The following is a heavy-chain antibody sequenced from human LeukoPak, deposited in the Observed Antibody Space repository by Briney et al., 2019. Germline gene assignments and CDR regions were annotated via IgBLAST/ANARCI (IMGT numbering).Heavy chain of an antibody. Sequence: SETLSLTCTVSGGSISGYYWSWSRQPPGKGVEWIGNLYYMRGAWYKSSLKSRVTTSVDTSRNEFSLKLSSVTAADTAVYYCARVGVLSATHAFDIWGQGTMVTVSS. D-gene: IGHD2-15*01. CDR3: ARVGVLSATHAFDI. CDR1: GGSISGYY. J-gene: IGHJ3*02. CDR2: LYYMRGA. V-gene: IGHV4-59*01.